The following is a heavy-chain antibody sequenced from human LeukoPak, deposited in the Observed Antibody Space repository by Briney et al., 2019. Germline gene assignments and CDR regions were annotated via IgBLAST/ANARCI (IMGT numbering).Heavy chain of an antibody. Sequence: PGGSLRLSCAASGFTFSSYGMHWVRQAPGKGLEWVAVISYDGSNKYYADSVKGRFTISRDNSKNTLYLQMNSLRAEDTAVHYCAKVHFPEYYYDSSGYPGVAFDIWGQGTMVTVSS. CDR2: ISYDGSNK. CDR3: AKVHFPEYYYDSSGYPGVAFDI. J-gene: IGHJ3*02. CDR1: GFTFSSYG. V-gene: IGHV3-30*18. D-gene: IGHD3-22*01.